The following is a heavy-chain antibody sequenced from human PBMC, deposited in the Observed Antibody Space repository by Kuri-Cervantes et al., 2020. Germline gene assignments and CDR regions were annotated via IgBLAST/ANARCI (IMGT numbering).Heavy chain of an antibody. D-gene: IGHD3-10*01. CDR1: GFTFRSYS. Sequence: GESLKISCAASGFTFRSYSMNWVRQAPGKGLEWVSYISSSSSTIYYADSVKGRFTISRDNAKNSLYLQMNSLRAEDTAVYYCARDLSGSYYYYYYYGMDVWGQGTTVTVSS. J-gene: IGHJ6*02. CDR2: ISSSSSTI. V-gene: IGHV3-48*01. CDR3: ARDLSGSYYYYYYYGMDV.